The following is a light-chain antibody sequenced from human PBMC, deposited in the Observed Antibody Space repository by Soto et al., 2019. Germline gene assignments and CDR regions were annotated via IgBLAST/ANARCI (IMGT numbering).Light chain of an antibody. CDR2: WAS. V-gene: IGKV4-1*01. Sequence: DLVMTQSPDSLAVSLGERATMNCKCSRSVLYKSNNKNHLAWYQQKPGQPPKLLIYWASTRESGVPDRFSGSGSGTDFTLTISSLQAEDVAVYYCQQYYSTPWTFGQGTKAHIK. J-gene: IGKJ1*01. CDR3: QQYYSTPWT. CDR1: RSVLYKSNNKNH.